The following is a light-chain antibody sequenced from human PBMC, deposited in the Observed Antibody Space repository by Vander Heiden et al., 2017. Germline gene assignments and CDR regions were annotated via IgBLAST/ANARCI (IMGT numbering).Light chain of an antibody. CDR3: GTWDSSLSAGDV. CDR2: ENN. J-gene: IGLJ1*01. CDR1: SSNIGNNY. V-gene: IGLV1-51*02. Sequence: QSVLTQPPSVSAAPGQKVTISCSGSSSNIGNNYVSWYQQLPGTAPKLLIYENNKRPSGIPDRFSGSKSGTPATLGITGLQTGDEADYYCGTWDSSLSAGDVFGTGTKVTVL.